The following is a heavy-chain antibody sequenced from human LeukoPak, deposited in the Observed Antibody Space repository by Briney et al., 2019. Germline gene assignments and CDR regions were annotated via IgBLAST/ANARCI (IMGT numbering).Heavy chain of an antibody. V-gene: IGHV3-21*01. CDR1: GFTFSSYS. Sequence: GGSLRLSCAASGFTFSSYSMNWVRQAPGKGLEWVSSISSSSSYIYYADSMKGRFTISRDNAKNLLYLQMNTLRAEDTAIYYCARVKSRTDYVFDYWGQGTLVTVSS. D-gene: IGHD4/OR15-4a*01. CDR2: ISSSSSYI. CDR3: ARVKSRTDYVFDY. J-gene: IGHJ4*02.